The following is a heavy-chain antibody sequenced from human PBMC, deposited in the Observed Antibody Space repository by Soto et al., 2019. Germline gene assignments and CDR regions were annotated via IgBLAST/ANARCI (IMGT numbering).Heavy chain of an antibody. CDR2: ISAHNGNT. CDR3: ARVRYGDY. D-gene: IGHD1-1*01. V-gene: IGHV1-18*01. J-gene: IGHJ4*02. Sequence: QVHLVQSGAEVKKPGASVKVSCKGSGYDFTTYGITWVRQAPGQGLEWMAWISAHNGNTDYAQKLQGRVTVIRDTSTSTAYMELRSLRSDDTAVYYCARVRYGDYWGQGALVTVSS. CDR1: GYDFTTYG.